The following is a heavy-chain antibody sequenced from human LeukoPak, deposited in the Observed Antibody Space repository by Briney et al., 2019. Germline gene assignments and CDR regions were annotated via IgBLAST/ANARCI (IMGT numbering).Heavy chain of an antibody. D-gene: IGHD4-17*01. CDR3: ARGRRTTVHFDY. Sequence: GGSLRLSCAASGFTFSSYSMNWVRQAPGKGLEWVSSISSSSSYIYYADSVKGRFTISRDNAKNSLYLQMNSLRAEDTAVYYCARGRRTTVHFDYWGQGTVVTVSS. CDR2: ISSSSSYI. J-gene: IGHJ4*02. CDR1: GFTFSSYS. V-gene: IGHV3-21*01.